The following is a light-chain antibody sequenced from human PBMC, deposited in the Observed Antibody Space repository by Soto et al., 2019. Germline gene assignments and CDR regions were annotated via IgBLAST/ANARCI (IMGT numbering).Light chain of an antibody. J-gene: IGKJ2*02. CDR3: QQYNNWPPGT. Sequence: EIVMTQSPATLSVSLGERATFSCRASQSVSSNLAWYQQKPGQAPRLLIYGASTRATGIPARFSGSGSGTEFTLTISSLQSEDFAVYYCQQYNNWPPGTFGQGTKLEI. CDR2: GAS. V-gene: IGKV3D-15*01. CDR1: QSVSSN.